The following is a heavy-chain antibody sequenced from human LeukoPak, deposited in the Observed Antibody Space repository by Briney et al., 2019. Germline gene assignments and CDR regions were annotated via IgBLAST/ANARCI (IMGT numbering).Heavy chain of an antibody. V-gene: IGHV3-23*01. CDR2: ISGSGGST. D-gene: IGHD6-6*01. CDR3: AKGSSSSSRYYFDY. Sequence: GGSLRLSCAASGFTFSSYAMSWVRQAPGKGLEWVSVISGSGGSTYYADSVKGRFTIPRDNSKNTLYLQMNSLRAEDTAVYYCAKGSSSSSRYYFDYWGQGTLVTVSS. J-gene: IGHJ4*02. CDR1: GFTFSSYA.